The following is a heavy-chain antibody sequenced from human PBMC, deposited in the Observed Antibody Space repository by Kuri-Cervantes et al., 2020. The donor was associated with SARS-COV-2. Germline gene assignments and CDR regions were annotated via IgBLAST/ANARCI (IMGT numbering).Heavy chain of an antibody. CDR1: GIGFSYYW. D-gene: IGHD3-3*02. CDR3: ARMHFEGWYFDL. V-gene: IGHV3-7*01. J-gene: IGHJ2*01. Sequence: ETLSLTCEASGIGFSYYWMTWVRQTPGRGLEWVANIKQDGSEKYYVDSVKGRFTISRDNAKNSLYLQMNSLRAEDTAVYYCARMHFEGWYFDLWGRGTLVTVSS. CDR2: IKQDGSEK.